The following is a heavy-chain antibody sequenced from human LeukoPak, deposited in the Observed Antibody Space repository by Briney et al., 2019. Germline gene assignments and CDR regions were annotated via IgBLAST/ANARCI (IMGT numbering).Heavy chain of an antibody. Sequence: GGSLRLSCAASGFTVSSNYMSWVRQAPGKGLEWVSVIYSAGDTSYADSVKGRFTISRDNSKNTLYLQMDSLRAEDTAVYYCARGYSSTLFDYWGQGTLVTVSS. CDR3: ARGYSSTLFDY. D-gene: IGHD2-2*01. CDR1: GFTVSSNY. CDR2: IYSAGDT. J-gene: IGHJ4*02. V-gene: IGHV3-53*01.